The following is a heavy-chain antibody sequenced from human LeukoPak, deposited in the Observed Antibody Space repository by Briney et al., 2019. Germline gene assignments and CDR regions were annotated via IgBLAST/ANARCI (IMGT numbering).Heavy chain of an antibody. Sequence: ASVKVSCKASGYTFIDYYMHWVRQAPGQGLEWMGWINPKTGGTRWSQKFQGRVTMTRDTSISTAYMELSRLRSDDTAIYYCARVSSFDWLYYFDYWGQGTLVTVSS. CDR3: ARVSSFDWLYYFDY. D-gene: IGHD3-9*01. J-gene: IGHJ4*02. CDR1: GYTFIDYY. V-gene: IGHV1-2*02. CDR2: INPKTGGT.